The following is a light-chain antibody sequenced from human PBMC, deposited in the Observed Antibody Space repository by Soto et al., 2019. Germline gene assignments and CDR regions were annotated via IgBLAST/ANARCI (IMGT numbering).Light chain of an antibody. V-gene: IGKV3-15*01. CDR2: GAS. J-gene: IGKJ1*01. Sequence: IVMTQSPATLSVSPGERATLSCRASQSVSRNLAWYQQKPGQAPRLLIYGASNRATGIPARFSGSGSGTEFTLTISSLQPEDFAMYYCQQYNDWPWTFGQGTKVDI. CDR3: QQYNDWPWT. CDR1: QSVSRN.